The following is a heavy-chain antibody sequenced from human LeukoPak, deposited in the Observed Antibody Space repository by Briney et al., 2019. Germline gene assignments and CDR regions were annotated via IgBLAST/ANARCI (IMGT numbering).Heavy chain of an antibody. CDR1: GGSISSSSYY. D-gene: IGHD3-22*01. Sequence: PSETLSLTCTVFGGSISSSSYYWGWIRQPPGKGLEWIGSIYYSGSTYYNPSLKSRVTISVDTPKNQFSLKLSSVTAADTAVYYCATRVDSSGFFDYWGQGTLVTVSS. CDR2: IYYSGST. V-gene: IGHV4-39*07. CDR3: ATRVDSSGFFDY. J-gene: IGHJ4*02.